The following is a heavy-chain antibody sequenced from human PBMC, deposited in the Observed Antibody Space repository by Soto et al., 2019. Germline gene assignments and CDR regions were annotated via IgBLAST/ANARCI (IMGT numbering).Heavy chain of an antibody. CDR2: INPILGIA. V-gene: IGHV1-69*02. CDR1: GGTFSSYT. CDR3: AKGTQGGSGWYRYYYGMDV. D-gene: IGHD6-13*01. J-gene: IGHJ6*02. Sequence: SVKVSCKASGGTFSSYTISWVRQAPGQGLEWMGRINPILGIANYAQKYQGRVTITADKSTSTAYMELSSLRSEDTAVYYCAKGTQGGSGWYRYYYGMDVWGQGTTVTVSS.